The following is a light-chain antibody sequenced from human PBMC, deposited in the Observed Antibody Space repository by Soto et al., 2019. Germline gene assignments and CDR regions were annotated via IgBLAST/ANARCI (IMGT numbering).Light chain of an antibody. CDR2: GAS. J-gene: IGKJ1*01. CDR3: HQYNNWPPWT. V-gene: IGKV3-20*01. CDR1: QSVSSSY. Sequence: LSLAASTLSMSPGESATLSCRDSQSVSSSYLAWYQQKPGQAPRLLIYGASSRATGIPDRFSGSGSGTDFTLTISSLQSEDYAVYYCHQYNNWPPWTFGQGTKV.